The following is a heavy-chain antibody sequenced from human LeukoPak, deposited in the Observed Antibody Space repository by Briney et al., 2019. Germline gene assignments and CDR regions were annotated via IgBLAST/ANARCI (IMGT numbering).Heavy chain of an antibody. J-gene: IGHJ4*02. D-gene: IGHD4-17*01. CDR3: AKDGRGWDGDLYYFDY. CDR1: GFTFSSYA. V-gene: IGHV3-23*01. Sequence: GGSLRLSCAASGFTFSSYAMSWVRQAPGKGLEWVSAISGSGGSTYYADSVKGRFTISRDNSKNTLYLQMNSLRAEDTAVYYCAKDGRGWDGDLYYFDYWGQGTLVTVSS. CDR2: ISGSGGST.